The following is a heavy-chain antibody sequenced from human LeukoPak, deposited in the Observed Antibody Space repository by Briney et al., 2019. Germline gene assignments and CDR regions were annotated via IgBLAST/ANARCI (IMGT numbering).Heavy chain of an antibody. Sequence: AGSLTLTCAASACTLRNYGLNWVRQPPAKGMERVSYMSSTSSSINYAGSVKGRLTIYRDNAQNSLYLQMNSLGGEDRAVYSCARGGAARPDSWGQGTLVTVSS. CDR3: ARGGAARPDS. CDR2: MSSTSSSI. J-gene: IGHJ4*02. V-gene: IGHV3-21*05. CDR1: ACTLRNYG. D-gene: IGHD6-6*01.